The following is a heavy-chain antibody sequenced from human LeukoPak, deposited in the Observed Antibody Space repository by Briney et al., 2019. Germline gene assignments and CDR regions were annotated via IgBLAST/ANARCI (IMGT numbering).Heavy chain of an antibody. CDR1: GFTFSSYW. V-gene: IGHV3-7*01. CDR2: IKQDGSEK. J-gene: IGHJ4*02. CDR3: AREYVSSGFYLGY. D-gene: IGHD3-22*01. Sequence: GGSLRLSCAASGFTFSSYWMSWVRQAPGKGLEWVANIKQDGSEKYYVDSVKGRFTISRDNAKNSLYLQMNSLRAEDTAVYFCAREYVSSGFYLGYWGQGTLVTVSS.